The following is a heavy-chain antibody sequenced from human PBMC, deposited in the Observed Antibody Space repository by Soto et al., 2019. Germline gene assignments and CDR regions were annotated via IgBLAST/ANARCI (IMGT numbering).Heavy chain of an antibody. J-gene: IGHJ4*02. CDR3: ARLGYCSSTSSLRASYYFDY. Sequence: GGSLRLSCAASGFTFSSYSMNWVRQAPGKGLEWVSSISSSSSYIYYTDSVKGLFTISRDNAKNSLYLQMNSLRAEDTAVYYCARLGYCSSTSSLRASYYFDYWGQGTLVTVSS. CDR1: GFTFSSYS. D-gene: IGHD2-2*01. CDR2: ISSSSSYI. V-gene: IGHV3-21*01.